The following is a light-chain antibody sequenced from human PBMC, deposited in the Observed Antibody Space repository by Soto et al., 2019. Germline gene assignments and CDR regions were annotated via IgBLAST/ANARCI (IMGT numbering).Light chain of an antibody. J-gene: IGKJ4*01. CDR1: SSLNSRY. Sequence: ESVLTQSPGTLSLSPGERATLSCRASSSLNSRYVAWYQQKPGQAPRLLIYASSSRATGIPDRFSGSGSGTDFTLTISRLEPEDFVLYYCQQYGGSPPTFGGGDQGRDQT. CDR3: QQYGGSPPT. CDR2: ASS. V-gene: IGKV3-20*01.